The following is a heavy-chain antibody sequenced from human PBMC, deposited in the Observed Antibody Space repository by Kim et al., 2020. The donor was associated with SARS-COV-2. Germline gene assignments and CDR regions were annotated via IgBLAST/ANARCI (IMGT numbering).Heavy chain of an antibody. Sequence: GGSLRLSCSASGFTFSSYSMNWVRQAPGKGLECVSSISSRSSYIYYADSVKGRFTISRDNAKNSLYLQMNSLRAEDTAVYYCARDLTMVRGVIMGSGMDVSGHGTTVTASS. CDR3: ARDLTMVRGVIMGSGMDV. J-gene: IGHJ6*02. CDR2: ISSRSSYI. D-gene: IGHD3-10*01. CDR1: GFTFSSYS. V-gene: IGHV3-21*01.